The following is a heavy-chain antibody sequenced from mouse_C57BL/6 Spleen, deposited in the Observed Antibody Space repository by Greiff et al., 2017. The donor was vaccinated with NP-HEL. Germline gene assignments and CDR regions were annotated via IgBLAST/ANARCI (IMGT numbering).Heavy chain of an antibody. CDR1: CYTFTSYW. Sequence: QVQLQQPGAELVMPGASVKLSCKASCYTFTSYWMPWVKQRPGQGLEWIGEIDPSDSYTNYNQKFKGKSTLPVDKSSSTAYMHLSSLTSDDSAVYDCARIKRRRYYFDYWGQGTTLTVSS. CDR2: IDPSDSYT. V-gene: IGHV1-69*01. J-gene: IGHJ2*01. CDR3: ARIKRRRYYFDY. D-gene: IGHD1-1*01.